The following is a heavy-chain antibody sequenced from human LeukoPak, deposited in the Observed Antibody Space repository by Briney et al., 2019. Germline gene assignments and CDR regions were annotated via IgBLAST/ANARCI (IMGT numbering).Heavy chain of an antibody. CDR3: ARGGSDCSGASCYLN. V-gene: IGHV1-8*01. Sequence: GASVKVSCKASGYTFTSYDINWVRQATGQGLEWMGWMNPNSGNTGYALKFQGRVTMTRDTSISTAYMELNSLRYEDTAVYYCARGGSDCSGASCYLNWGQGTLVTVSS. CDR1: GYTFTSYD. J-gene: IGHJ4*02. CDR2: MNPNSGNT. D-gene: IGHD2-2*01.